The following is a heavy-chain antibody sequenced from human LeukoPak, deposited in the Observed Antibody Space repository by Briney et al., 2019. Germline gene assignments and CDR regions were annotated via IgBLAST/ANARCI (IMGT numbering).Heavy chain of an antibody. CDR2: IYYSGST. D-gene: IGHD3-3*01. CDR3: ARGRVWSGYMDV. CDR1: GGSISSYY. Sequence: PSETLSLTCTVSGGSISSYYWSWIRQPPGKGLEWIGYIYYSGSTNYNPSLKSRVTISVDTSKNQFSLKLSSVTAADTAVYYCARGRVWSGYMDVWGQGTTVTASS. V-gene: IGHV4-59*01. J-gene: IGHJ6*02.